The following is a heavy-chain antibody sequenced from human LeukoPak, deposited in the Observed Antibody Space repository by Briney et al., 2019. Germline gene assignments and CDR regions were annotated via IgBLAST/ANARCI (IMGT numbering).Heavy chain of an antibody. Sequence: GGSLRLSCAVSGFTFSSYWMSWVRQAPGKGLEWVANIKQDGSEKYYVDSVKGRFTISRDNAKNSLYLQMNSLRAEDTAVYYCAREDLEWLSFIDYWGQGTLVTVSS. CDR3: AREDLEWLSFIDY. CDR2: IKQDGSEK. D-gene: IGHD3-3*01. CDR1: GFTFSSYW. V-gene: IGHV3-7*01. J-gene: IGHJ4*02.